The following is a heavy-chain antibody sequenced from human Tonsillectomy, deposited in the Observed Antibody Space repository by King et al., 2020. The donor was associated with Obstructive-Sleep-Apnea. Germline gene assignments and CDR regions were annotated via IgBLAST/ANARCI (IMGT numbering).Heavy chain of an antibody. CDR2: IYYSGST. CDR1: GGSISRSRYY. D-gene: IGHD5-24*01. J-gene: IGHJ4*02. V-gene: IGHV4-39*07. Sequence: QLQESGPGLVKPSETLSLTCTISGGSISRSRYYWGWIRQPPGKGLEWIGSIYYSGSTYYNPSLKSRVTISVDTSKNQFSLKLTSVTAADTAVYYCAVDGYNQYYFDYWGQGTLVTVSS. CDR3: AVDGYNQYYFDY.